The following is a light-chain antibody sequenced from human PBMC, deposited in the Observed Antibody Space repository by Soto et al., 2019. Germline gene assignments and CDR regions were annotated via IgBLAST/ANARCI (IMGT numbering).Light chain of an antibody. J-gene: IGKJ2*01. CDR3: QQSYSTPYT. CDR2: AAS. CDR1: QSISSY. Sequence: DIQMTQSPSSLSASVGDRVNITCRASQSISSYLNWYQQKPGKAPKLLIYAASSLQSGVPSRFSGSGSGTDFTHTISSLQPEDFATYYCQQSYSTPYTFGQGTKLEIK. V-gene: IGKV1-39*01.